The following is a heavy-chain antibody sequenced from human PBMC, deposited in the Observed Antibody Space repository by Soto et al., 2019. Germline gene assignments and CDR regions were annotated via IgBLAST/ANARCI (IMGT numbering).Heavy chain of an antibody. Sequence: PGGSLRLSCVASGFPFDHYAMHWVRQAPGRGLEWVSGISWNSASIDYADSVKGRFSISRDNALNSLHLQMNRLRPEDTAIYDRVKDWQYTGHRYSGSPLQVRYTPFIDAWG. D-gene: IGHD5-12*01. CDR1: GFPFDHYA. CDR2: ISWNSASI. J-gene: IGHJ6*01. CDR3: VKDWQYTGHRYSGSPLQVRYTPFIDA. V-gene: IGHV3-9*01.